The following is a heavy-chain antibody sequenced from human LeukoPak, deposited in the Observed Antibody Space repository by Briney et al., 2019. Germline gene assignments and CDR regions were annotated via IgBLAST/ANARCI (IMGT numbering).Heavy chain of an antibody. J-gene: IGHJ6*01. D-gene: IGHD2-8*02. CDR3: TRVQAGRSGLMDV. V-gene: IGHV3-74*03. CDR2: ISPEGSGT. CDR1: GFSLSGYW. Sequence: PGGSLRLSCAASGFSLSGYWMHWVRQAPGKGLVWVSRISPEGSGTTYADSVKGRFTISRDIAKNTVYLQMNSLRGEDAAVYHCTRVQAGRSGLMDVWGRGTTVSVSS.